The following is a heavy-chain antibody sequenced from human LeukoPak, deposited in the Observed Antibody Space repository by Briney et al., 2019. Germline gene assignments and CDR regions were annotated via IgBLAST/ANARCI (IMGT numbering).Heavy chain of an antibody. CDR2: IWYDGSNK. CDR3: ARGEYYYDSSGYYYDYFDY. Sequence: GGSLRLSCAASGFTFSSYGMHWVRQAPGKGLEWVAVIWYDGSNKYYADSVKGRFTISRDNSKNTVYLQMNSLRAEDTAVYYCARGEYYYDSSGYYYDYFDYWGQGTLVTVSS. J-gene: IGHJ4*02. V-gene: IGHV3-33*01. D-gene: IGHD3-22*01. CDR1: GFTFSSYG.